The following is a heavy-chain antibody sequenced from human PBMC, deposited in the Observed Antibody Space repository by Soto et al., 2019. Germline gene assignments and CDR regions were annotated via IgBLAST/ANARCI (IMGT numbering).Heavy chain of an antibody. D-gene: IGHD6-13*01. CDR2: IDSDETSR. CDR1: GFTFSNLW. V-gene: IGHV3-74*01. J-gene: IGHJ4*02. Sequence: EVQLVESGGGLVQPGESLRLSCAASGFTFSNLWMHWVRQAPGKGLVWVAEIDSDETSRNYAGSVKGRFTISRDNAKNTLYLQMNSLRAEDTAVYYCARLSAPTDYCGQGILVTVSS. CDR3: ARLSAPTDY.